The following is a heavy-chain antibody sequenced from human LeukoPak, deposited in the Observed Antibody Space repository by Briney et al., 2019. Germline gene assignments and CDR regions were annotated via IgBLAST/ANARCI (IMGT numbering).Heavy chain of an antibody. CDR3: ARGPYCSGGSCYSYYYMDV. Sequence: SSETLSLTCTVSGGSISSYYWSWIRQPPGKGLEWIGNIYHSGSTYYNPSLKSRVTVSVDTSKNQFSLKLSSVTAADTAVYYCARGPYCSGGSCYSYYYMDVWGKGTTVTVSS. J-gene: IGHJ6*03. CDR1: GGSISSYY. V-gene: IGHV4-59*08. CDR2: IYHSGST. D-gene: IGHD2-15*01.